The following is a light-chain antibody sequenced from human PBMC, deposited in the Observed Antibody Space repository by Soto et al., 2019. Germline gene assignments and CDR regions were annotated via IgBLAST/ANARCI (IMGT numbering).Light chain of an antibody. CDR3: QQRSNWPLT. J-gene: IGKJ4*01. V-gene: IGKV3-11*01. Sequence: EIVLTQSPATLSLSPGERATLSCKASQSVNTYIAWYQQKPGQAPRLLIYDASNRATAIPPRFSGSGSGTDFTFTISSLEPEDFAVYYGQQRSNWPLTCGGGTKVEIK. CDR1: QSVNTY. CDR2: DAS.